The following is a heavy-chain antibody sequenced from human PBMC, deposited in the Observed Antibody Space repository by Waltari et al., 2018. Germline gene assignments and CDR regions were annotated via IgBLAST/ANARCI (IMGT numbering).Heavy chain of an antibody. D-gene: IGHD6-13*01. CDR2: ISGSGGST. V-gene: IGHV3-23*01. J-gene: IGHJ1*01. Sequence: EVQLLESGGGLVQPGGSLRLSCAASVFTFSSYAMSWVRQAPGKGLEWVSAISGSGGSTYYADSVKGRFTISRDNSKNTLYLQMNSLRAEDTAVYYCAKDVGSSSWYDAEYFQHWGQGTLVTVSS. CDR1: VFTFSSYA. CDR3: AKDVGSSSWYDAEYFQH.